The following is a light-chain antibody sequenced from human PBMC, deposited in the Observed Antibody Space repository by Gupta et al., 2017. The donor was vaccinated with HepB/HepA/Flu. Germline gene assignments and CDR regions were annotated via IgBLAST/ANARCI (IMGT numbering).Light chain of an antibody. CDR2: DAS. CDR1: QSVSSY. CDR3: QQRSNWPPIT. J-gene: IGKJ5*01. Sequence: EIVLTQSPATLSLSPGERATLSCRASQSVSSYLAWYQQKPGQAPRLPIYDASNRATGILARFSGSGSGTDFTLTISSLEPEDFAVYYCQQRSNWPPITFGQGTRLEIK. V-gene: IGKV3-11*01.